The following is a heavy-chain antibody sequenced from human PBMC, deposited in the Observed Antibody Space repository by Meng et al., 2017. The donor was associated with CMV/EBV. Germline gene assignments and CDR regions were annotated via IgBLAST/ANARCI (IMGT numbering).Heavy chain of an antibody. D-gene: IGHD2-2*02. CDR3: ARTVLGYCSSTSCYKNYYYGMDV. J-gene: IGHJ6*02. CDR2: INHSEST. V-gene: IGHV4-34*01. CDR1: GGSFSGYY. Sequence: GPLRLSCAVYGGSFSGYYWSWIRQPPGKGLEWIGEINHSESTNYNPSLKSRVTISVDTSKNQFSLKLSSVTAADTAVYYCARTVLGYCSSTSCYKNYYYGMDVWGQGTTVTVSS.